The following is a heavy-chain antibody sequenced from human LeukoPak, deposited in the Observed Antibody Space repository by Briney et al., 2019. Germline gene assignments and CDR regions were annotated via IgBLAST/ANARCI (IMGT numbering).Heavy chain of an antibody. CDR2: ISSSGSTI. J-gene: IGHJ4*02. V-gene: IGHV3-11*04. Sequence: AGSLRLSCAASGFTFSDYYMSWIRQAPGKGLEWVSYISSSGSTIYYADSVKGRFTISRDNAKNSLYLQMNSLRAEDTAVYYCARDQDYCSGGSCYSNFDFRAAGYWGPGTLVTVSS. CDR3: ARDQDYCSGGSCYSNFDFRAAGY. D-gene: IGHD2-15*01. CDR1: GFTFSDYY.